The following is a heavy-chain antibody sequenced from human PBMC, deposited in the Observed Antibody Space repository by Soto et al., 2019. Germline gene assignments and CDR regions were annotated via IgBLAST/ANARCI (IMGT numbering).Heavy chain of an antibody. V-gene: IGHV3-74*01. CDR1: GFTFSYYW. CDR3: ARGDRGAFDI. J-gene: IGHJ3*02. D-gene: IGHD1-26*01. Sequence: EVQLVESGGGLVQPGESLRLSCVASGFTFSYYWMHCVRQGPGKGLVWVSRIHSDGSSTTYADSVKGRFTISRDNAKNTLYLQMNSLRAEDTAVYYCARGDRGAFDIWGQGTVVTVSS. CDR2: IHSDGSST.